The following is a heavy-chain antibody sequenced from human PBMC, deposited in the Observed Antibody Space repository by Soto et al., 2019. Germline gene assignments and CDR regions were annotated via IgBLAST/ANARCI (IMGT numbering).Heavy chain of an antibody. D-gene: IGHD3-16*01. Sequence: VSVKVPCKASGYTFSSYGVSWVRQAPGQGLEWMGWMSGYNGNTKYAQKAQGRVTLTTDTSTSTAYMGLRSLRSDDTDVYYCARDKMVESFRLGTFDLSGQGTAVTVSS. J-gene: IGHJ4*02. CDR2: MSGYNGNT. CDR1: GYTFSSYG. V-gene: IGHV1-18*04. CDR3: ARDKMVESFRLGTFDL.